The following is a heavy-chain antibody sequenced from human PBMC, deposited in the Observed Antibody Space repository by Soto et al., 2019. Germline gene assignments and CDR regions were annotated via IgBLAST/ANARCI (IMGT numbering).Heavy chain of an antibody. CDR2: IYYSGST. CDR3: ARRAVAGTFDY. Sequence: SETLSLTWTVSCGSISSSSYCWGCIRQPPGKGLEWIGSIYYSGSTYYNPSLKSRVTISVDTSKNQFSLKLSSVTAADTAVYYCARRAVAGTFDYWGQGTLVTVSS. V-gene: IGHV4-39*01. J-gene: IGHJ4*02. D-gene: IGHD6-19*01. CDR1: CGSISSSSYC.